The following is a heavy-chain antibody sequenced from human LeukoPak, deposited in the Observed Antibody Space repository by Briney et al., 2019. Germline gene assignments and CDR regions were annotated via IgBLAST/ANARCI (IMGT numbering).Heavy chain of an antibody. J-gene: IGHJ5*02. Sequence: GASVTVSCKASGYTFTSYGISWVRQAPGQGLEWMGWISAYNGNTNYAQKLQGRVTMTTDTSTSTAYMELRSLRSDDTAVYYCARDPLIVVVPAAIGVTDWFDPWGQGILVTVSS. V-gene: IGHV1-18*01. CDR2: ISAYNGNT. CDR1: GYTFTSYG. CDR3: ARDPLIVVVPAAIGVTDWFDP. D-gene: IGHD2-2*01.